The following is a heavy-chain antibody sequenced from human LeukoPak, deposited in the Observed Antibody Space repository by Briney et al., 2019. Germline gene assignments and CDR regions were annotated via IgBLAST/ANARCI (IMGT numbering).Heavy chain of an antibody. V-gene: IGHV3-23*01. D-gene: IGHD1-1*01. J-gene: IGHJ2*01. CDR2: FLAAGGGT. CDR3: VKEPKLSDWFFDL. Sequence: GGSLRLSCAASGFTFSNYAMSWVRQAPGKGLEWVSAFLAAGGGTFYADSVKGRFTISRDNSKNTLYLQMNNLRDDGTAVYYCVKEPKLSDWFFDLWGRGTLVTVSS. CDR1: GFTFSNYA.